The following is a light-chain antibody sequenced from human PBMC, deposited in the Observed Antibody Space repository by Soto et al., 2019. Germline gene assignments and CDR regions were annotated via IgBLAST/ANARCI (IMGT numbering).Light chain of an antibody. CDR2: DAS. CDR3: HQYNTWT. Sequence: DIQMTQSPSTLSASIGDRVTITCRASESISRWLAWYQQEPGKAPKLLIYDASDLENGVPSRFSGSGSGTELNLTISSMQPEDFATYYCHQYNTWTVGKGKKGDIK. CDR1: ESISRW. V-gene: IGKV1-5*01. J-gene: IGKJ1*01.